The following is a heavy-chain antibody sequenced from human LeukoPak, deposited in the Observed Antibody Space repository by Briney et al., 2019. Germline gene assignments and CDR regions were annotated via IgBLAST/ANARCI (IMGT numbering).Heavy chain of an antibody. V-gene: IGHV3-21*01. J-gene: IGHJ4*02. Sequence: PGGSLRLSCAASGFTFSSYVMSWVRQAPGKGLEWVSSISSSSSYIYYADSVKGRFTISRDNAKNSLYLQMNSLRAEDTAVYYCARGWKQQLGDYWGQGTLVTVSS. CDR3: ARGWKQQLGDY. CDR2: ISSSSSYI. CDR1: GFTFSSYV. D-gene: IGHD6-13*01.